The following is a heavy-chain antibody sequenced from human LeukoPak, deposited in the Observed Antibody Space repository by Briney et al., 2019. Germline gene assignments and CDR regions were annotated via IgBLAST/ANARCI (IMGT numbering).Heavy chain of an antibody. CDR2: IYYSGST. J-gene: IGHJ3*02. CDR1: GGSVSSSNYY. V-gene: IGHV4-61*01. CDR3: VREFWNYRSGNLQAFDI. D-gene: IGHD3-10*01. Sequence: SETLSLTCTVSGGSVSSSNYYWGWIRQPPGKGLEWIEYIYYSGSTNYNPSLKSRVTISVDTSKNQFSLRLSSVTAADPAVYYCVREFWNYRSGNLQAFDIWGQGTMVTVSS.